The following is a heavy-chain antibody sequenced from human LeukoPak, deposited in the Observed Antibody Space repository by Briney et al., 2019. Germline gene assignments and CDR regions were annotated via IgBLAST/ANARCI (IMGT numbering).Heavy chain of an antibody. Sequence: ASVKVSCKASGYTFTGYYMHWLRQATGQGLEWMGYMNPKSGNTDYVQNFQGRVTMTRDTSITTAYMELSGLRSEDTAVYYCARKIASTRLGVRYYYMDVWGEGTTVTISS. V-gene: IGHV1-8*02. J-gene: IGHJ6*03. CDR1: GYTFTGYY. CDR2: MNPKSGNT. D-gene: IGHD2-2*01. CDR3: ARKIASTRLGVRYYYMDV.